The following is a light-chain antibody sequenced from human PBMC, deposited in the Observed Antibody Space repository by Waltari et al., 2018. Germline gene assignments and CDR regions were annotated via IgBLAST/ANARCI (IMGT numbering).Light chain of an antibody. J-gene: IGKJ3*01. CDR3: QQADSFPFT. Sequence: DIQMTQSPSSVSASVGDRVSITCRSSQVLNIWLAWYQQKPGKAPKLLISAASRLQSGVPPRFSGAGSGRDFTLTISSLQPEDFATYYCQQADSFPFTFGPGTKVDIK. CDR2: AAS. V-gene: IGKV1D-12*01. CDR1: QVLNIW.